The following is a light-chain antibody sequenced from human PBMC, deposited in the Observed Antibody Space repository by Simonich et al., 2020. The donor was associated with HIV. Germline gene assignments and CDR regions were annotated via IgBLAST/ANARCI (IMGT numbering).Light chain of an antibody. Sequence: DIVMTQSPDSLAVSLGERATINCKSSQSVLYSSSNKNYLAWYQQKPGQPPKLLFYWASARQFGVPDRFSGSGSGTDFTLTISSLQAEDVALYYCQQYYSTPPYTFGQGTKLEIK. CDR1: QSVLYSSSNKNY. J-gene: IGKJ2*01. CDR3: QQYYSTPPYT. CDR2: WAS. V-gene: IGKV4-1*01.